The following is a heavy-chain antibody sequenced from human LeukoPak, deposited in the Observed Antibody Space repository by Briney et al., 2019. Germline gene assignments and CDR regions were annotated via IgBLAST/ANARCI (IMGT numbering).Heavy chain of an antibody. CDR3: AKEGHTMIVVGNWFDP. V-gene: IGHV3-23*01. CDR2: ISGSGGST. J-gene: IGHJ5*02. Sequence: PGGSLRLSCAASGFTFSSYAMSWVRQAPGKGLEWVSAISGSGGSTYYADSVKGRFTISRDNSKNTLYLQMNSLRAEDTAVYYCAKEGHTMIVVGNWFDPRGQGTLVTVSS. CDR1: GFTFSSYA. D-gene: IGHD3-22*01.